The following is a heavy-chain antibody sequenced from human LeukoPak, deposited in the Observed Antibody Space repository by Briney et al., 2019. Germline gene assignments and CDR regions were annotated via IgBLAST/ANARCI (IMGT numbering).Heavy chain of an antibody. CDR3: ARDLKQDQLLVGIDP. D-gene: IGHD2-2*01. Sequence: VGSLRLSRAASGFTLSSYWMHGVRHAPGKGLVGVSRINSDWSSTRYADSVKGRFTISRDNDKNRLYLQMNRLIAGHTSVYYCARDLKQDQLLVGIDPWGQGPLVTVS. J-gene: IGHJ5*02. CDR1: GFTLSSYW. CDR2: INSDWSST. V-gene: IGHV3-74*01.